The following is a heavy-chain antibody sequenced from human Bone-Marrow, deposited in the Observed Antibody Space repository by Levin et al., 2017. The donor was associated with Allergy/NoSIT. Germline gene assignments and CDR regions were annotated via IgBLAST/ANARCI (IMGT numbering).Heavy chain of an antibody. V-gene: IGHV4-39*01. CDR1: AEPTNSRRYS. D-gene: IGHD3-22*01. CDR2: IYYSGST. J-gene: IGHJ4*02. Sequence: SETLSLTCTVSAEPTNSRRYSVGWMRTPPGKGLEWIGSIYYSGSTYYNPSLKSRVTISVDTSKNQFSLKLSSVTAADTAVYYCARQPTYYLDYWGQGTLVTVSS. CDR3: ARQPTYYLDY.